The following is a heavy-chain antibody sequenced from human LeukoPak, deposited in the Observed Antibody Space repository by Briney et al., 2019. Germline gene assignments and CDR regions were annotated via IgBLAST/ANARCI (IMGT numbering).Heavy chain of an antibody. CDR3: ARELRVPGQEYCSGGSCYKRWFDP. D-gene: IGHD2-15*01. J-gene: IGHJ5*02. CDR1: GYTFTGYY. V-gene: IGHV1-2*06. CDR2: INPNSGGT. Sequence: ASVKVSCKASGYTFTGYYMHWVRQAPGQGLEWMGRINPNSGGTNYAQKFQGRVTMTRDTSISTAYMELSRLRSDDTAVYYCARELRVPGQEYCSGGSCYKRWFDPWGQGTLVTVSS.